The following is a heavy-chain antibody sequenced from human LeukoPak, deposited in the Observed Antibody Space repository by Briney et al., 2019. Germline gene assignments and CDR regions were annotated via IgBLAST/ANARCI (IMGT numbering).Heavy chain of an antibody. V-gene: IGHV3-48*03. Sequence: GGSLRLSCAASGFTFSSYEMNWVRQAPGKGLEWLSYISSSDSTVYYADYVKGRFTISRDNAKNSLYLQMNSLRPDDTAVYFCARDRNVVGADFDSWGQGTLVTVSS. CDR1: GFTFSSYE. J-gene: IGHJ5*01. CDR3: ARDRNVVGADFDS. D-gene: IGHD4/OR15-4a*01. CDR2: ISSSDSTV.